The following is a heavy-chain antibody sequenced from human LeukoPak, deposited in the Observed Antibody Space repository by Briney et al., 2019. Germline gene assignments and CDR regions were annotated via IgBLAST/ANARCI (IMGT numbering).Heavy chain of an antibody. Sequence: SVKVSCKASEGTFSSYAISWVRQAPGQGLEWMGGIIPIFGTANYAQKFQGRVTITADESTSTAYMELSSLRSEDTAVYYCARVGNYYDSSGRYFDYWGQGTLVTVSS. CDR2: IIPIFGTA. CDR1: EGTFSSYA. CDR3: ARVGNYYDSSGRYFDY. V-gene: IGHV1-69*01. D-gene: IGHD3-22*01. J-gene: IGHJ4*02.